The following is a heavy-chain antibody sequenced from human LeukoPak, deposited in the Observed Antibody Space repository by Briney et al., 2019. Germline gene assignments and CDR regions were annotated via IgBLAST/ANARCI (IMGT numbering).Heavy chain of an antibody. CDR2: IDSTGTII. D-gene: IGHD2-2*01. Sequence: PGGSLRLSCSASGFTFSSYSINWVRQAPGKGLEWVSYIDSTGTIIYYADSVKGRFTISRDSARNSLYLQMNSLTDKDTAVYYCTRAGYCSDASYYVPDYWGQGTLVTVSS. V-gene: IGHV3-48*02. CDR1: GFTFSSYS. J-gene: IGHJ4*02. CDR3: TRAGYCSDASYYVPDY.